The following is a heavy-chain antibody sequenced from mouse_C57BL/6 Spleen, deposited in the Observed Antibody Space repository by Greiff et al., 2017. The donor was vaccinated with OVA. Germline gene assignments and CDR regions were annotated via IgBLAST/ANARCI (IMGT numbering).Heavy chain of an antibody. J-gene: IGHJ4*01. V-gene: IGHV1-82*01. Sequence: VQLQQSGPELVKPGASVKISCKASGYSFTDYNMNWVKQRPGKGLEWIGRIYPGDGDTNYNGKFKGKATLTADKSSSTAYMQLSSLTSEDSAVYFCARSRGGAMDYWGQGTSVTVSS. CDR2: IYPGDGDT. CDR3: ARSRGGAMDY. CDR1: GYSFTDYN.